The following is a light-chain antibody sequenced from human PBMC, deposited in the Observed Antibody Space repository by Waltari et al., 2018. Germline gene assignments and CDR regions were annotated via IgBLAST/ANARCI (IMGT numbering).Light chain of an antibody. V-gene: IGLV6-57*02. CDR1: GGSFDTNY. Sequence: FILTQSHSVSESPGRTVTISCSGSGGSFDTNYVQWYQHRPGSAPTTVIYADNQRPSGVPDRFSGSVDSSSNSASLTISGLQTEDEADYYCQSYDGDRSWVFGGGTKLTVL. CDR3: QSYDGDRSWV. J-gene: IGLJ3*02. CDR2: ADN.